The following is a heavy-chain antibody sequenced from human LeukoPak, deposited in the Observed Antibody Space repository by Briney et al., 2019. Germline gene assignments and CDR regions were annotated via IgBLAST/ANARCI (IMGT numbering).Heavy chain of an antibody. J-gene: IGHJ4*02. D-gene: IGHD3-10*01. Sequence: SQTLSLTCAISGDSVSSNSAAWNWIRQSPSRGLEWLGRTYYRSKWHSYYAPSVKSRITINPDTSKNQFSLQLKSVAPEDTAVYYCARMVGLVSDFWGQGTLVTVSS. CDR3: ARMVGLVSDF. V-gene: IGHV6-1*01. CDR2: TYYRSKWHS. CDR1: GDSVSSNSAA.